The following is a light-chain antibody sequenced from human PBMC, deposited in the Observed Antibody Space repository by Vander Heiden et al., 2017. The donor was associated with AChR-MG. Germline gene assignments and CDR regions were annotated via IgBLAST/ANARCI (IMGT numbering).Light chain of an antibody. V-gene: IGLV1-51*01. CDR2: DND. J-gene: IGLJ2*01. Sequence: QPVLTQPPSLSAAPGQKVTISCPGSNSNIGNHFVSSYQQVSGTAPRLLIYDNDKRPSGIPDRCSGSKSGTSATLDITRLQIGDEADYFCGTWDGTLSGGAVVGGGTKLTVL. CDR1: NSNIGNHF. CDR3: GTWDGTLSGGAV.